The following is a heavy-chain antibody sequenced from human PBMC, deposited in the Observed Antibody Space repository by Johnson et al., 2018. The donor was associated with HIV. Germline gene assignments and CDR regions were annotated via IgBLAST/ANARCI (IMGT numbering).Heavy chain of an antibody. Sequence: QVQLVESGGGVVQPGRSLRLSCAASGFTFSSYGMHWVRQAPGKGLEWVAVIWYDGSNKYYADYVTGRFTIARDNSENTLYRQMNSLRAEATAVYYCAKDASPGYCSSTSCYGYDAFDIWGHGTMVTVSS. D-gene: IGHD2-2*03. CDR3: AKDASPGYCSSTSCYGYDAFDI. CDR1: GFTFSSYG. CDR2: IWYDGSNK. J-gene: IGHJ3*02. V-gene: IGHV3-33*06.